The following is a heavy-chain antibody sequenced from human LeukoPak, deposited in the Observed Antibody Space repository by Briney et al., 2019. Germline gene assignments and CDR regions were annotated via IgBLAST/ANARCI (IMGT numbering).Heavy chain of an antibody. J-gene: IGHJ4*02. CDR3: AKGRGTSGWYSFDF. CDR2: IVGGGGTST. V-gene: IGHV3-23*01. Sequence: GGSLRLSCAASGFAFSTYAMTWVRQAPGKGLEWVSLIVGGGGTSTHYADSVKGRFSISRDNSQDTLYLQMNSLRAEDTAVYSCAKGRGTSGWYSFDFWGQGTLVTVSS. D-gene: IGHD6-19*01. CDR1: GFAFSTYA.